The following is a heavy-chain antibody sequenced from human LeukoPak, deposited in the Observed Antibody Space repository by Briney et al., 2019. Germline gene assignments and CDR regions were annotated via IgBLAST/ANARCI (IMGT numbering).Heavy chain of an antibody. Sequence: EASVKVSCKASGGTFSSYAISWVRQAPGQGLEWMGWISAYNGNTNYAQKLQGRVTMTADTSTSTAYIELRSLRSDDTAVYYCARDETVDTAMVQDYYYGMDVWGQGTTVTVSS. D-gene: IGHD5-18*01. V-gene: IGHV1-18*01. CDR3: ARDETVDTAMVQDYYYGMDV. CDR1: GGTFSSYA. CDR2: ISAYNGNT. J-gene: IGHJ6*02.